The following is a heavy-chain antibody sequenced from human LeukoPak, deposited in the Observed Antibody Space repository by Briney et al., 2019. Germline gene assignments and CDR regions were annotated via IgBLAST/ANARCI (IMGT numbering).Heavy chain of an antibody. CDR1: GYTFTSYA. V-gene: IGHV7-4-1*02. CDR2: ISTNTGNP. D-gene: IGHD6-19*01. J-gene: IGHJ5*02. CDR3: ARDQIAVAGSYNWFDP. Sequence: ASVKVSCKASGYTFTSYAMKWLRQAPGQWLEWMGWISTNTGNPTYAQVFTGRFVFSLDTSVSTAYLQISSLKAEDTAVYYCARDQIAVAGSYNWFDPWGQGTLVTVSS.